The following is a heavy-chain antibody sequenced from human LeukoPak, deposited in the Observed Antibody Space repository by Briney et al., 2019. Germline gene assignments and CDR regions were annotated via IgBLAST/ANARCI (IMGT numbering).Heavy chain of an antibody. V-gene: IGHV3-23*01. J-gene: IGHJ5*02. D-gene: IGHD2-2*01. CDR1: GFSLSDYY. CDR2: ISSGGDTT. Sequence: GGSLRLSCVASGFSLSDYYMSWIRQAPGKGLEWVSIISSGGDTTYYADSVKGRFTISRDNSKNTLYLQMNSLRAEDTAVYYCARALGVEVPAASRWFDPWGQGTLVTVSS. CDR3: ARALGVEVPAASRWFDP.